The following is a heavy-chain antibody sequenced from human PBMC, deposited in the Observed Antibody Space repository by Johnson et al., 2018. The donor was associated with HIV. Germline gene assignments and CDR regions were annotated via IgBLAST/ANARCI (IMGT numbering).Heavy chain of an antibody. CDR2: ISGSGGST. CDR3: ARGDRDGYNLRDDAFDI. D-gene: IGHD5-24*01. CDR1: GFTFSSYA. J-gene: IGHJ3*02. Sequence: VQLVESGGGLVQPGGYLRLSCAASGFTFSSYAMNWVRQAPGKGLEWVSGISGSGGSTYYADSVKGRFTISRDNAKNSLYLQMNSLRAEDTAVYYCARGDRDGYNLRDDAFDIWGQGTMVTVSS. V-gene: IGHV3-23*04.